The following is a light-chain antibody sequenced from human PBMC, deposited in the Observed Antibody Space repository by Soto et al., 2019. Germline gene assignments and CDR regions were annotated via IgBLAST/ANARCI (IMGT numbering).Light chain of an antibody. V-gene: IGKV3-15*01. J-gene: IGKJ1*01. CDR2: GAS. CDR3: QQYNSCPSS. CDR1: QSVTTN. Sequence: EIVMTQSPASLSVSPGERATLSCWASQSVTTNLAWYQQKPGQAPRLLIYGASTGATGVPGRFSASGSGTGFTLTISSLQSEDVAVYYCQQYNSCPSSFGQGTKVEVK.